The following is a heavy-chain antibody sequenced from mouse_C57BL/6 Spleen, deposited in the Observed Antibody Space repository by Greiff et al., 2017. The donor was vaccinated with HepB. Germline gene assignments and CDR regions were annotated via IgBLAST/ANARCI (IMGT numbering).Heavy chain of an antibody. Sequence: QVQLQPGAELVRPGSSVKLSCKASGYTFTSYWMHWVKQRPIQGLEWIGNIDPSDSETHYNQKFKDKATLTVDKSSSTAYMQLSSLTSEDSAVYYCARGNYGSSYDYFDYWGQGTTLTVSS. CDR3: ARGNYGSSYDYFDY. D-gene: IGHD1-1*01. CDR1: GYTFTSYW. CDR2: IDPSDSET. J-gene: IGHJ2*01. V-gene: IGHV1-52*01.